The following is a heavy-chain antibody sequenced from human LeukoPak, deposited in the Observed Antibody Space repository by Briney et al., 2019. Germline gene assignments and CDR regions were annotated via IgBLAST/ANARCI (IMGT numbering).Heavy chain of an antibody. Sequence: GESLKISCKGSGYSFTSYWISWVRQMPGKGLEWMGRIDPSDAYTNYSPSCQGHVTISSDKSIKTAYLQWSSLKASDTAMYYCARHEGYSSSAEVYWGQGTLVTVSS. D-gene: IGHD6-13*01. J-gene: IGHJ4*02. V-gene: IGHV5-10-1*01. CDR1: GYSFTSYW. CDR2: IDPSDAYT. CDR3: ARHEGYSSSAEVY.